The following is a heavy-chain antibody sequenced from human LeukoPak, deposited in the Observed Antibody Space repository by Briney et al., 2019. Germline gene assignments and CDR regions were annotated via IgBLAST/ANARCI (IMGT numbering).Heavy chain of an antibody. CDR1: GGSISSYY. CDR3: ATTSYYYGSGSIHAFDI. V-gene: IGHV4-59*08. J-gene: IGHJ3*02. CDR2: IYYSGST. D-gene: IGHD3-10*01. Sequence: PSETLSLTCTVSGGSISSYYWSWIRQPPGKGLEWIGYIYYSGSTDYNPSLKSRVTISVDTSKNQFSLKLSSVTAADTAVYYYATTSYYYGSGSIHAFDIWGQGTMVTVSS.